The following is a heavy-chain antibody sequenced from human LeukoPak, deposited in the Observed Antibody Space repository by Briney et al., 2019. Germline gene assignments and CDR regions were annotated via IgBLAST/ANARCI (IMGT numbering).Heavy chain of an antibody. Sequence: GGSLRLSCAASGFTFSSYSMNWVRQAPGKGLEWVSSISSSSSYIYYADSVKGRFTISRDNAKNSLYLRMNSLRAEDTAVYYCARVGYSSGWLAEYSQHWGQGTLVTVSS. D-gene: IGHD6-19*01. CDR1: GFTFSSYS. V-gene: IGHV3-21*01. J-gene: IGHJ1*01. CDR2: ISSSSSYI. CDR3: ARVGYSSGWLAEYSQH.